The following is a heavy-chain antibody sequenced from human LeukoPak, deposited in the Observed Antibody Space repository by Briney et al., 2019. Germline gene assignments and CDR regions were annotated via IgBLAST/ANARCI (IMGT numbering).Heavy chain of an antibody. CDR1: GFTFSSYA. D-gene: IGHD5-12*01. CDR3: ARDGIVAAFDY. J-gene: IGHJ4*02. Sequence: PGRSLRLSCAASGFTFSSYAMHWVRQAPGKGLEWVAVISYDGSNKYYADSVKGRFTISRDNSKNTLYLQMSSLRAEDTAVYYCARDGIVAAFDYWGQGTLVTVSS. V-gene: IGHV3-30*04. CDR2: ISYDGSNK.